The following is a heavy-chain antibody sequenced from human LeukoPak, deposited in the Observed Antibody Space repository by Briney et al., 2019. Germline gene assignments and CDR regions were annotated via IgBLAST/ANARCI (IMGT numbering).Heavy chain of an antibody. CDR2: IIPIFGTA. V-gene: IGHV1-69*13. CDR3: AQPGKTMSDAFDI. CDR1: GGTFSSYA. J-gene: IGHJ3*02. Sequence: ASVKVSCKASGGTFSSYAISWVRQAPGQGLEWMGGIIPIFGTANYAQKFQGRVTITADESTSTAYMELSSLRSEDTAVYYCAQPGKTMSDAFDICGQGTMVTVSS. D-gene: IGHD3-22*01.